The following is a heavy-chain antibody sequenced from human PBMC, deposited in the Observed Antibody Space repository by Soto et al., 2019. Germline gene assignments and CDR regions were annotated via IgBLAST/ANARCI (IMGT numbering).Heavy chain of an antibody. D-gene: IGHD3-10*01. CDR2: ISSTSSTK. J-gene: IGHJ6*02. CDR3: ARRITMVRGPYYYYGMDV. V-gene: IGHV3-48*02. Sequence: PGGSLRLSCAGSGCTFSSHAMTWVRQAPGKGLEWVSFISSTSSTKDNADSVKGRFTISRDNAKNSVYLQMNSLRDGDTAVYYCARRITMVRGPYYYYGMDVWGQGTTVTAP. CDR1: GCTFSSHA.